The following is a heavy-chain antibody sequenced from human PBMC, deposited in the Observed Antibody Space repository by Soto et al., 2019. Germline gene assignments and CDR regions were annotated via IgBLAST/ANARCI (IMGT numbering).Heavy chain of an antibody. J-gene: IGHJ4*02. CDR2: ITGSGST. CDR1: GFTFSRHG. CDR3: TKDAYGVAAAGTSLDN. V-gene: IGHV3-23*01. Sequence: EEQLLESGGGLVQPGGSLRLSCAASGFTFSRHGMNWVRQAPGKGLEWVSGITGSGSTYYADSVKGRFTISRDNSKNILYVEINSLRAEATAVYYCTKDAYGVAAAGTSLDNWGQGTLVTVSS. D-gene: IGHD6-13*01.